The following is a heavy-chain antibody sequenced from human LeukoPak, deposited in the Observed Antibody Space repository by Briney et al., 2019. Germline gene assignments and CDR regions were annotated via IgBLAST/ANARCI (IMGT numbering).Heavy chain of an antibody. D-gene: IGHD3-9*01. CDR1: GFTFSSYS. Sequence: GGSLRLSCAASGFTFSSYSMIWVRQAPGKGLEWVSSISSSSSYIYYADSVKGRFTISRDNAKNSLYLQMNSLRAEDTAVYYCASENILTGYPSYYFDYWGQGTLVTVSS. CDR2: ISSSSSYI. CDR3: ASENILTGYPSYYFDY. V-gene: IGHV3-21*01. J-gene: IGHJ4*02.